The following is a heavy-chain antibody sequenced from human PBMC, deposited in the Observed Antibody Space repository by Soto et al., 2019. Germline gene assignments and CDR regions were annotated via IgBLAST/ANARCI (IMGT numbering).Heavy chain of an antibody. D-gene: IGHD6-13*01. CDR3: GRVSATGTRWFGA. V-gene: IGHV4-31*03. CDR2: LSYRGTT. Sequence: SETLSLTCTVSGGSFNSGAYYWGWIRRHPGKGLEWIGYLSYRGTTYYSPSLKSRLTMSLDTSKNQFSLKLNSVTAADTAVYYFGRVSATGTRWFGAWGPGTLVTVSS. CDR1: GGSFNSGAYY. J-gene: IGHJ5*02.